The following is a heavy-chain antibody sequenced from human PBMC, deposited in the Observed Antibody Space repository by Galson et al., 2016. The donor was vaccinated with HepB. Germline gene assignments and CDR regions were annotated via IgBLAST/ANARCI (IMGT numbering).Heavy chain of an antibody. CDR3: STSNYKPDSAGFDY. J-gene: IGHJ4*02. V-gene: IGHV3-30*03. Sequence: SLRLSCAAAGFDFSTYAIHWVRQTPGKGLEWVTVISYEGTKKYYAESVKGRFTISRDNSKNTVYLQMNSLRTVDTAVYSCSTSNYKPDSAGFDYWGQGTLVTVSS. CDR1: GFDFSTYA. D-gene: IGHD3-22*01. CDR2: ISYEGTKK.